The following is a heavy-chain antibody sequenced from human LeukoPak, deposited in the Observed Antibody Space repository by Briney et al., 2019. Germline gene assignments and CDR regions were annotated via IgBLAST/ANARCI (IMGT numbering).Heavy chain of an antibody. CDR3: ARDTLINYYDSSGYYSTPWFDP. CDR1: GYTFTRYG. CDR2: ISAYNGNT. V-gene: IGHV1-18*01. D-gene: IGHD3-22*01. Sequence: ASVKVSCKASGYTFTRYGISWVRQAPGQGLEWMGWISAYNGNTNYAQKLQGRVTMTTDTSTSTAYMELRSLRSDDTAVYYCARDTLINYYDSSGYYSTPWFDPWGQGTLVTVSS. J-gene: IGHJ5*02.